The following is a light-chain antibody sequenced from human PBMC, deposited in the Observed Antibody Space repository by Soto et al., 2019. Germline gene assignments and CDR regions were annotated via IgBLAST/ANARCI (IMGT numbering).Light chain of an antibody. CDR3: SSYTSRNTLDYV. J-gene: IGLJ1*01. Sequence: QSVLTQPPSASGSPGQSVTISCTGTSSDVGGYNYVSWYQQHPGKAPKLIIYEVSNRPSGVSNRFSGSKSGNTASLTISGLQAEDEADYYCSSYTSRNTLDYVFGTGPKLTVL. V-gene: IGLV2-14*01. CDR2: EVS. CDR1: SSDVGGYNY.